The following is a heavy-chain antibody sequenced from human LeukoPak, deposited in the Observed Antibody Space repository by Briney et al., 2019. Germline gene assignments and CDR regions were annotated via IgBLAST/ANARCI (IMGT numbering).Heavy chain of an antibody. V-gene: IGHV3-23*01. Sequence: GGSLRLSCAASGITFSSYAMSWVRQAPGKGLEWVSAITDSGGRTYYADSVKGRFTISRDNSKNTLYLQMNSLRAEDTAVYYCVVVTRSWWGQGTLVTVSS. CDR1: GITFSSYA. J-gene: IGHJ4*02. D-gene: IGHD2-21*02. CDR2: ITDSGGRT. CDR3: VVVTRSW.